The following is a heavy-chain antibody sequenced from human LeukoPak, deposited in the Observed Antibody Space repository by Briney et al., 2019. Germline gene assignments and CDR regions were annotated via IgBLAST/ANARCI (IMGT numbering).Heavy chain of an antibody. Sequence: PSETLSLTCAVYGGSFSGYYWSWIRQPPGKGLEWIGSMNYGGTSHYNPSLKSRVTISVDTSKKHFSLKLSSVTAADTAVYYCARERCRAFIRIAGPRYYMDVWGKGTTVTVSS. V-gene: IGHV4-34*01. CDR1: GGSFSGYY. CDR3: ARERCRAFIRIAGPRYYMDV. D-gene: IGHD6-13*01. CDR2: MNYGGTS. J-gene: IGHJ6*03.